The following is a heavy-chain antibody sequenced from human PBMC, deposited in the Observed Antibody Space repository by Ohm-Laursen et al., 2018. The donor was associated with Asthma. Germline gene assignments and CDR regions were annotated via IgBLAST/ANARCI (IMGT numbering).Heavy chain of an antibody. CDR3: TREWGGMDV. CDR2: ISYDGTST. CDR1: GFTFSDYG. D-gene: IGHD3-16*01. Sequence: SLRLSCTASGFTFSDYGSHWVRQAPGKGLEWVAVISYDGTSTYYADSVKGRFTISRDNAKNSLYLQMNNLRAEDAAIYYCTREWGGMDVWGQGTTVTVSS. J-gene: IGHJ6*02. V-gene: IGHV3-30*03.